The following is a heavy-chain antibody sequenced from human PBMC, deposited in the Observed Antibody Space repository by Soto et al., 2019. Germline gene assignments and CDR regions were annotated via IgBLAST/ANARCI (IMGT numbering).Heavy chain of an antibody. CDR1: GFILSNYD. CDR2: IGVVGDT. CDR3: VRGLPGGFDP. V-gene: IGHV3-13*01. D-gene: IGHD3-10*01. Sequence: GGSLSLSCAASGFILSNYDVHWVRQTSGHGLEWVARIGVVGDTNYSGSVKGRFTISRQNARNSFFLQMNSLIAGDTAVYFCVRGLPGGFDPWGQGTLVTVSS. J-gene: IGHJ5*02.